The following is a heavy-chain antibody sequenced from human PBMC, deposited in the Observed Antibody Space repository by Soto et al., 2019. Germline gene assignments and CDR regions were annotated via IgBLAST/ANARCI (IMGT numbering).Heavy chain of an antibody. CDR2: IWYDGSNK. D-gene: IGHD6-13*01. Sequence: PGGSLRLSCAASGFTFSSYGMHCVRQAPGKGLEWVAVIWYDGSNKYYADSVKGRFTISRDNSKNTLYLQMNSLRAEDTAVYYCARVGSSSWYMGAPYYMDVWGKGTTVTVSS. V-gene: IGHV3-33*01. J-gene: IGHJ6*03. CDR3: ARVGSSSWYMGAPYYMDV. CDR1: GFTFSSYG.